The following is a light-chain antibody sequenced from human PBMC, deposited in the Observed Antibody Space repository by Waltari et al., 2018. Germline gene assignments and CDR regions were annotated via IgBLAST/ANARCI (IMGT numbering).Light chain of an antibody. V-gene: IGKV1-39*01. CDR3: HQSHTAPHT. CDR2: AAS. Sequence: DIQMTQSPSSLSASVGDSVTITFPASQTISTYLNWYQQTAGTAPKLLIYAASTLQSGVPSRFRGSGSGTDFTLTISSLQPEDFATYYCHQSHTAPHTFGQGTKLEIK. CDR1: QTISTY. J-gene: IGKJ2*01.